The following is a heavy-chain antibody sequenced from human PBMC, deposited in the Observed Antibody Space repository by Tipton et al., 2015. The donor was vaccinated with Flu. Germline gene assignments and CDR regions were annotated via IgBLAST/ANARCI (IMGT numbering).Heavy chain of an antibody. Sequence: QLVQSGAEVKKPGASVKVSCKASGYTFTGYYMHWVRQAPGQGLEWMGWINPNSGGTNYAQKFQGWVTMTRDTSISTAYMELSRLRSDDTAVYYCARGGVLCGSGEAFDIWGQGTMVTVSS. CDR1: GYTFTGYY. D-gene: IGHD3-10*01. CDR2: INPNSGGT. J-gene: IGHJ3*02. CDR3: ARGGVLCGSGEAFDI. V-gene: IGHV1-2*04.